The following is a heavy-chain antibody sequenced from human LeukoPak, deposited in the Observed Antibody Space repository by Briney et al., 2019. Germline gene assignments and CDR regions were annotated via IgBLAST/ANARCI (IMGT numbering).Heavy chain of an antibody. J-gene: IGHJ3*02. Sequence: SSQTLSLTCTVSGGSISSGGYYWNWIHQHPGKGLEWMGYIYYSGSTYYSPSLNSRVTISGDTSKNQFSLKLSSVTAADTAVYYCARGYGDNSGAFDIWGQGTMVTVSS. CDR1: GGSISSGGYY. CDR2: IYYSGST. V-gene: IGHV4-31*03. CDR3: ARGYGDNSGAFDI. D-gene: IGHD4-23*01.